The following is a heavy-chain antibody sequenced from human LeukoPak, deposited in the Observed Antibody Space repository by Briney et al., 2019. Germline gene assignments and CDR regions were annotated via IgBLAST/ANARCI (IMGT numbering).Heavy chain of an antibody. Sequence: ASVKVSCKASGYTFTSYDINWVRQATGQGLEWMGWMNPNSGNTGYAQKFQGRVTMTRNTSISTAYMELSSLGSEDTAVYYCARETIFGFYYYYGMDVWGQGTTVTVSS. D-gene: IGHD3-3*01. CDR3: ARETIFGFYYYYGMDV. V-gene: IGHV1-8*01. CDR2: MNPNSGNT. CDR1: GYTFTSYD. J-gene: IGHJ6*02.